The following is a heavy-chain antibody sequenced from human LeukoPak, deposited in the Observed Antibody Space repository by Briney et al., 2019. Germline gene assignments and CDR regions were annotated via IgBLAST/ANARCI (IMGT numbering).Heavy chain of an antibody. CDR1: GGSISSGGYY. CDR3: AKARNLDPFNWFDP. Sequence: SETLSLTCTVSGGSISSGGYYWSWIRQHPGKGLEWIGYIYYSGSTYYNPSLKSRVTISVDTSKNQFSLKLSSVTAADTAVYYCAKARNLDPFNWFDPWGQGTLVTVSS. V-gene: IGHV4-31*03. J-gene: IGHJ5*02. CDR2: IYYSGST.